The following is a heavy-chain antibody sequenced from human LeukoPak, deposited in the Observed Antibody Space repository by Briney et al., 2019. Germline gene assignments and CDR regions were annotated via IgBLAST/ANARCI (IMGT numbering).Heavy chain of an antibody. CDR2: IYSGGST. D-gene: IGHD6-19*01. CDR3: ARISGWEHAFDI. J-gene: IGHJ3*02. V-gene: IGHV3-53*01. Sequence: GGSLGLSCAASGFTVSSNYTSWVRQAPGKGLEWVSVIYSGGSTYYADSVKGRFTISRDNSKNTLYLQMNSLRAEDTAVYYCARISGWEHAFDIWGQGTMVTVSS. CDR1: GFTVSSNY.